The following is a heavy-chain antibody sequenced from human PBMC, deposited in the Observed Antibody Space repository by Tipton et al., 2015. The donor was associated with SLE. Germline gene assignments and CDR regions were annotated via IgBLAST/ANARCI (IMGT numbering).Heavy chain of an antibody. V-gene: IGHV3-74*01. CDR1: GFSFSSYW. Sequence: GSLRLSCAASGFSFSSYWMHWVRQAPGKRLVWVSRINSDGSSTSYADSVKGRFTISRDNAKNSLYLQMNSLTAEDTAVYYCARDGYSYGGDFSYYYMDVWGKGTTVTVSS. CDR3: ARDGYSYGGDFSYYYMDV. J-gene: IGHJ6*03. D-gene: IGHD5-18*01. CDR2: INSDGSST.